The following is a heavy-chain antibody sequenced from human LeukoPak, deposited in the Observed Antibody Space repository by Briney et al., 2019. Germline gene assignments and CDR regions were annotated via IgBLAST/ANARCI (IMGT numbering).Heavy chain of an antibody. Sequence: GASVKVSCKAPGYTFTSYDIYWVRHAPGQGLEWMGWMNPNSGNTGYAPKFQGRVTMTRNTSISTAYMELSSLRSEDTAVYYCARMYDSSGYRADDAFDIWGQGTMVTVSS. V-gene: IGHV1-8*01. J-gene: IGHJ3*02. CDR1: GYTFTSYD. D-gene: IGHD3-22*01. CDR3: ARMYDSSGYRADDAFDI. CDR2: MNPNSGNT.